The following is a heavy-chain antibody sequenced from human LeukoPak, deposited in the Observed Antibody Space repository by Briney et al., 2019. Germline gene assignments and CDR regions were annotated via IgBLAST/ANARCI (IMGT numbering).Heavy chain of an antibody. J-gene: IGHJ4*02. D-gene: IGHD3-22*01. CDR3: VVDSSGYTLDY. CDR1: GGSISSSSYY. CDR2: IYYSGST. Sequence: SETLSLTCTVSGGSISSSSYYWGWIRQPPGKGLEWIGSIYYSGSTYYNPSLKSRVTISVDTSKNQFSLNLSSVTAADTAVYYCVVDSSGYTLDYWGQGTLVTVSS. V-gene: IGHV4-39*07.